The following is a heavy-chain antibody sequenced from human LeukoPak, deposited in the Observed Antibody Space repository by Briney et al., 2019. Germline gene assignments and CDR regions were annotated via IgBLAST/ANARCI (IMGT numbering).Heavy chain of an antibody. D-gene: IGHD3-10*01. CDR1: GFTFSSYG. CDR3: ARASGLTYYYYYGMDV. V-gene: IGHV3-33*01. CDR2: IWYDGSNK. J-gene: IGHJ6*04. Sequence: GGSLRLSCAASGFTFSSYGMHWVRQAPGKGLEWVAVIWYDGSNKYYADSVKGRFTISRDNSKNTLYLQMNSLRAEDTAVYCCARASGLTYYYYYGMDVWGKGTTVTVSS.